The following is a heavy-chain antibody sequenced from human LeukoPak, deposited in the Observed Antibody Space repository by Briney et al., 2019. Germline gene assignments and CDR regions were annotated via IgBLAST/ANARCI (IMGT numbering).Heavy chain of an antibody. CDR1: ADTFSTYD. Sequence: ASVKVSCKASADTFSTYDLKWVRQAPGQGLEWMGWINANSGGTNYAQKFQGRVTMTRDTSISTAYMELSRLRSDDTAVYYCARSSRYDIWTGYPYWGQGTLVTVSP. D-gene: IGHD3-9*01. V-gene: IGHV1-2*02. CDR2: INANSGGT. J-gene: IGHJ4*02. CDR3: ARSSRYDIWTGYPY.